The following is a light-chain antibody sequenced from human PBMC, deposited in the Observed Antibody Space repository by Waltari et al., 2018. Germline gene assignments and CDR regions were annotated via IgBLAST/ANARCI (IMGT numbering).Light chain of an antibody. J-gene: IGKJ4*01. CDR2: EAS. CDR1: QYIGDY. Sequence: VLTQSPATLSLSPGDRATLSCSASQYIGDYFAWYQQKPGQAPRLLMSEASNRATGVPDRCSASGCGTDFTRTVSSLEPEDAAVYFGQQYYVWPPITFGGGTKLEI. CDR3: QQYYVWPPIT. V-gene: IGKV3-11*01.